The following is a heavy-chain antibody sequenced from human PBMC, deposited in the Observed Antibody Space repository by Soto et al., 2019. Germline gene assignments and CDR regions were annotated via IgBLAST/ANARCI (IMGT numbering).Heavy chain of an antibody. J-gene: IGHJ4*02. CDR1: GGSISSGDYY. D-gene: IGHD5-12*01. V-gene: IGHV4-30-4*01. CDR3: ARGGGRYSGYGLFGY. CDR2: IYYSGST. Sequence: QVQLQESGPGLVKPSQTLSLTCTVSGGSISSGDYYWSWIRQPPGKGLEWIGYIYYSGSTYYNPSLKSRVTISLDTSKNQFSLKLSSVTAADTAVYYCARGGGRYSGYGLFGYWGQGTLVTVSS.